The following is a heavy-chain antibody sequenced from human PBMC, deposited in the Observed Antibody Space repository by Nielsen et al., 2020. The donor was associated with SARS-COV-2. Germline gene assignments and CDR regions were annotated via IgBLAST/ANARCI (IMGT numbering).Heavy chain of an antibody. J-gene: IGHJ3*02. V-gene: IGHV3-23*01. Sequence: LSLTRAASGFTFSSYAMSWVRQAPGKGLEWVSAISGSGGSTYYADSVKGRFTISRDNSKNTLYLQMNSLRAEDTAVYYCAKESIVVVSSGASDIWGQGTMVTVSS. CDR2: ISGSGGST. D-gene: IGHD2-2*01. CDR3: AKESIVVVSSGASDI. CDR1: GFTFSSYA.